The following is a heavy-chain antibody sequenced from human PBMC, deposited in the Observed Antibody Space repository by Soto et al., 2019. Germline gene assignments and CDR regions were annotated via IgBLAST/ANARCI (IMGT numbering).Heavy chain of an antibody. D-gene: IGHD2-15*01. J-gene: IGHJ5*02. CDR1: GGSFSGYY. CDR3: AGRCSGGSCPLNWFDP. CDR2: INHSGST. Sequence: QVQLQQWGAGLLKPSETLSLTCAVYGGSFSGYYWSWIRQPPGKGLGWIGEINHSGSTNYNPSLKRRVTISVDTSKTQFSLKMRSVTAADTAVYYCAGRCSGGSCPLNWFDPWGQGTLVTVSS. V-gene: IGHV4-34*01.